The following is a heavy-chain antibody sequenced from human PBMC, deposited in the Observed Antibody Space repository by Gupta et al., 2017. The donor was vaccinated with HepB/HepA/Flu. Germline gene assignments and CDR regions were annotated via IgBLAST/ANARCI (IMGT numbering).Heavy chain of an antibody. Sequence: QVQLQESGPGRVKASETLSLTCTVSGGSMTSYYCNWIRQSPGKGLEWVGHIYYSGRTAYNPSLNSRVTISVDTSRSQFSLKLTSVSAADTAVYYCARDIDGSGNYPFDIWGQGTMVTVSS. CDR2: IYYSGRT. CDR1: GGSMTSYY. D-gene: IGHD3-10*01. CDR3: ARDIDGSGNYPFDI. J-gene: IGHJ3*02. V-gene: IGHV4-59*01.